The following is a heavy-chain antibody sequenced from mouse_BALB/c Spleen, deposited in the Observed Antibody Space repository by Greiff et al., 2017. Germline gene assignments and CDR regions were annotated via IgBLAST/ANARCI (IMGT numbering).Heavy chain of an antibody. CDR3: ASTGDYYAMDY. V-gene: IGHV5-12-2*01. Sequence: DVMLVESGGGLVQPGGSLKLSCAASGFTFSSYTMSWVRQTPEKRLEWVAYISNGGGSTYYPDTVKGRFTISRDNAKNTLYLQMSSLKSEDTAMYYCASTGDYYAMDYWGQGTSVTVSS. CDR1: GFTFSSYT. D-gene: IGHD4-1*02. CDR2: ISNGGGST. J-gene: IGHJ4*01.